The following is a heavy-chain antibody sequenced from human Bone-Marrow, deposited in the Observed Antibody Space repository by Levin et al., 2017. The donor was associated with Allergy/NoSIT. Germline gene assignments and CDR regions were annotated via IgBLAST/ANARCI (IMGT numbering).Heavy chain of an antibody. Sequence: SCVASGFNFDNYAMSWVRRAPGKGLEWVASISGGGGSSYHADSVTGRFTISRDNSKSALFLQMNGLRVEDTAVYFCAKDVRDLYCTGGSCYPDYWGQGTLVTVSS. V-gene: IGHV3-23*01. D-gene: IGHD2-15*01. CDR1: GFNFDNYA. J-gene: IGHJ4*02. CDR3: AKDVRDLYCTGGSCYPDY. CDR2: ISGGGGSS.